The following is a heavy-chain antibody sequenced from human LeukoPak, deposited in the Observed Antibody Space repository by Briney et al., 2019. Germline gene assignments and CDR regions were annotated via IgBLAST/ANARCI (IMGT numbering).Heavy chain of an antibody. V-gene: IGHV5-51*01. CDR3: ARGDYYDSSGLDY. CDR2: IYPGDSDI. J-gene: IGHJ4*02. Sequence: PGESLKISCKGSGYSFTSYWIGWVRQMPGKGLEWMGVIYPGDSDIRYSPSFQGQVTISADKSISTAYLQWSSLKASDTAMYYCARGDYYDSSGLDYWGQGTLVTVSS. CDR1: GYSFTSYW. D-gene: IGHD3-22*01.